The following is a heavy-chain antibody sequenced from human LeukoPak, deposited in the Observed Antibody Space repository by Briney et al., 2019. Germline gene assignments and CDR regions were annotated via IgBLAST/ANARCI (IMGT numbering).Heavy chain of an antibody. V-gene: IGHV3-23*01. CDR2: ISGSGDNT. CDR1: VFTFSDYA. Sequence: PGGSLRLSCAASVFTFSDYAMSWVRQAPGKGLAWVSGISGSGDNTYYAASVKGRFTISRDNSKNTLDLQMNSLRAEDTAVYYCARAGARNYWNSRYYFDHWGQGSLVTVSS. CDR3: ARAGARNYWNSRYYFDH. D-gene: IGHD1-7*01. J-gene: IGHJ4*02.